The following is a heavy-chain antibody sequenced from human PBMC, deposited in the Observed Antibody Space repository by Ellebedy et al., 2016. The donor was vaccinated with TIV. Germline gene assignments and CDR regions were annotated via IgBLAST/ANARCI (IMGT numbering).Heavy chain of an antibody. D-gene: IGHD2-15*01. CDR3: AILGYCSGGSCYGRDY. J-gene: IGHJ4*02. V-gene: IGHV4-59*01. CDR1: GGSISSYY. Sequence: MPSETLSLTCTVSGGSISSYYWSWIRQPPGKGLEWIGYIYYSGSTNYNPSLKSRVTISVDTSKNQFSLKLSSVTAADTAVYYCAILGYCSGGSCYGRDYWGQGTLVTVSS. CDR2: IYYSGST.